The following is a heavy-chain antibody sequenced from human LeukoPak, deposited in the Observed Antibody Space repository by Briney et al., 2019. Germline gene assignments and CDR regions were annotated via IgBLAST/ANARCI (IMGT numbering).Heavy chain of an antibody. CDR1: GGSFSGYY. CDR2: IYYSGST. Sequence: SETLSLTCAVYGGSFSGYYWSWIRQPPGKGLEWIGYIYYSGSTYYNPSLKSRVTISVDTSKNQFSLKLSSVTAADTAVYYCARGWDSSGYYRSTIDYWGQGTLVTVSS. J-gene: IGHJ4*02. V-gene: IGHV4-30-4*08. D-gene: IGHD3-22*01. CDR3: ARGWDSSGYYRSTIDY.